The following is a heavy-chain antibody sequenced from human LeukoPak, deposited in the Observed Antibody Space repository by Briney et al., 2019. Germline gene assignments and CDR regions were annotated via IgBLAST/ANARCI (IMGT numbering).Heavy chain of an antibody. CDR2: ISSSSSYI. V-gene: IGHV3-21*01. J-gene: IGHJ4*02. Sequence: GGFLRLSCAASGFTVSSNYMSWVRQAPGKGLEWVSSISSSSSYIYYADSVKGRFTISRDNAKNSLYLQMNSLRAEDTAVYYCARPNCSSTSCAAYYFDYWGQGTLVTVSS. D-gene: IGHD2-2*01. CDR3: ARPNCSSTSCAAYYFDY. CDR1: GFTVSSNY.